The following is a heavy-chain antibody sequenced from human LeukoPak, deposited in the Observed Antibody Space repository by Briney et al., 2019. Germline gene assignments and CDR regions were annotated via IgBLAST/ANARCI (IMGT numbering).Heavy chain of an antibody. Sequence: PSETLSLTCTVSGGSISSYYWSWIRQPPGKGLEWIGYIYYSGSTNYNPSLKSRVTISVDTSKNQFSLKLSSVTAADTAVYYCARYVGFGLDYWGQGTLVTVSP. J-gene: IGHJ4*02. CDR3: ARYVGFGLDY. D-gene: IGHD3-16*01. CDR1: GGSISSYY. V-gene: IGHV4-59*08. CDR2: IYYSGST.